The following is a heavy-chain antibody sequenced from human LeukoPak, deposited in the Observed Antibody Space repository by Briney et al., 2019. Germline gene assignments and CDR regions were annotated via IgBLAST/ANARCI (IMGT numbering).Heavy chain of an antibody. CDR2: IYYSGST. Sequence: PSETLSLTCTVSGGSISSSSYYWGWIRQPPGKGLEWIGSIYYSGSTYYNPSLKSRVTVSVDTSKNQFSLKLSSVTAADTAVYYCARSEPYGSGSSNWFDPWGQGTLVTVSS. D-gene: IGHD3-10*01. CDR3: ARSEPYGSGSSNWFDP. J-gene: IGHJ5*02. CDR1: GGSISSSSYY. V-gene: IGHV4-39*01.